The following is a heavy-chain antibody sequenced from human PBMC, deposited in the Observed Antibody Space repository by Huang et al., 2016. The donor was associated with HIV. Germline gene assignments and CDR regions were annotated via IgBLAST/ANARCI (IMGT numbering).Heavy chain of an antibody. CDR2: IDPRGGRR. Sequence: QVQLVQSGAEVKKPGASVKVTCKTSGYTFTSYYIHWVRQAPGRGLEGMGIIDPRGGRRNDAQKVQDRVNMTWDTSTSTVFMELRSLTYEDTAVYFCARAVSSERDFDSWGQGTLVTVSS. CDR1: GYTFTSYY. D-gene: IGHD3-16*02. J-gene: IGHJ4*02. V-gene: IGHV1-46*01. CDR3: ARAVSSERDFDS.